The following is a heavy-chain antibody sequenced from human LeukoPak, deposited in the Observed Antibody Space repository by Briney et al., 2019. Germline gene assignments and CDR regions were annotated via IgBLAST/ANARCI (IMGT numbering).Heavy chain of an antibody. CDR3: ARVRIQLWLVGAFDI. CDR1: GGTFSSYA. Sequence: SVKVSCKASGGTFSSYAISWVRQAPGQGLEWMGRIIPIFGTANYAQKFQGRVTITTDEFTSTAYMELSSLRSEDTAVYYCARVRIQLWLVGAFDIWGQGTMVTLSS. CDR2: IIPIFGTA. V-gene: IGHV1-69*05. D-gene: IGHD5-18*01. J-gene: IGHJ3*02.